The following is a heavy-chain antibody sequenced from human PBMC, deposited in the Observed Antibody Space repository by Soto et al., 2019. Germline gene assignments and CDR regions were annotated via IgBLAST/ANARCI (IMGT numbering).Heavy chain of an antibody. V-gene: IGHV4-34*01. CDR3: TRGGYNEGGFDY. Sequence: PSETLSLTCAVYGGSFSGYYWSWTRQPPGKGLEWIGEINHSGSTNYNPSLKSRVTISVDTSKNQFSLKLSSVTAADTAVYYCTRGGYNEGGFDYWGQGNLVTVSS. D-gene: IGHD5-12*01. J-gene: IGHJ4*02. CDR2: INHSGST. CDR1: GGSFSGYY.